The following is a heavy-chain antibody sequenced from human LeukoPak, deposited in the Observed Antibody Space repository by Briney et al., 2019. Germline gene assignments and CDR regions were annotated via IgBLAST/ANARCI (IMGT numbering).Heavy chain of an antibody. CDR1: GFTFSSYW. Sequence: PGGSLRLSCGTSGFTFSSYWMTWVRQAPGKGLEWVANIKHDGSEKYYVDSVEGRFIISRDNVENSLHVQMNSLGAEGTAVYYCARGGRAGSLDYWGQGTLVTVSS. CDR2: IKHDGSEK. D-gene: IGHD6-19*01. J-gene: IGHJ4*02. V-gene: IGHV3-7*05. CDR3: ARGGRAGSLDY.